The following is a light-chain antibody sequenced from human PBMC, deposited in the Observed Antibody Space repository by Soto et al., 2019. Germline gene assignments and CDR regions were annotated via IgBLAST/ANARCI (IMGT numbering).Light chain of an antibody. CDR1: QSVLYDANNKNY. Sequence: DIVMTQSPDSLAVSLGERATINCKSSQSVLYDANNKNYLAWYQQKPGQPPKLLINWASTRESGVPDRFSGSGSRTDFTLTISSLQAEDVAVYYCQQYYDTPLTFGGGTKVE. V-gene: IGKV4-1*01. J-gene: IGKJ4*01. CDR2: WAS. CDR3: QQYYDTPLT.